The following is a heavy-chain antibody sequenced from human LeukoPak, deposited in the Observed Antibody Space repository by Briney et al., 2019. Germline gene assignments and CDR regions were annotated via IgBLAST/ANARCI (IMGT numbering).Heavy chain of an antibody. CDR1: GFTFSSYS. V-gene: IGHV3-21*01. J-gene: IGHJ6*02. CDR3: ARGLGPMGSGSLIYYYGMDV. Sequence: GGSLRLSCAASGFTFSSYSMNWVRQGPGKGLEWVASISNSGDYISYADSLKGRFTISRDNAKNSLYLQMNSLRAEDTAVYYCARGLGPMGSGSLIYYYGMDVWGQGTTVTVSS. D-gene: IGHD3-10*01. CDR2: ISNSGDYI.